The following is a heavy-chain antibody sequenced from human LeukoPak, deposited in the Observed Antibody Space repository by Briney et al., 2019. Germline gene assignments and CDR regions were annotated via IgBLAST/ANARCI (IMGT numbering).Heavy chain of an antibody. V-gene: IGHV3-21*01. D-gene: IGHD6-19*01. J-gene: IGHJ6*02. Sequence: GGSLRLSCAASGFTFSSYSMNWVRQAPGKGLEWVSSISSSSSYIYYADSVKGRFTISRDNAKNSLYLQMNSLRAEDTAVYYCARGLAVAGNCMDVWGQGTTVTVSS. CDR3: ARGLAVAGNCMDV. CDR2: ISSSSSYI. CDR1: GFTFSSYS.